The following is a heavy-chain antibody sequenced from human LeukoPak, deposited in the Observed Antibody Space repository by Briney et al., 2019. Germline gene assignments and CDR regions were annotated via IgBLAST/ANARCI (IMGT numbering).Heavy chain of an antibody. J-gene: IGHJ4*02. CDR3: ARGPVGGSYCDY. CDR1: GGSFSVYY. Sequence: PSETLSLTCAVYGGSFSVYYWSWIRQPPGKGLEWIGEINHSGNINYNPSLKSRVTISVDTSKNQFSLKLSSVTAADTAVYYCARGPVGGSYCDYWGQGTLVTVSS. D-gene: IGHD1-26*01. CDR2: INHSGNI. V-gene: IGHV4-34*09.